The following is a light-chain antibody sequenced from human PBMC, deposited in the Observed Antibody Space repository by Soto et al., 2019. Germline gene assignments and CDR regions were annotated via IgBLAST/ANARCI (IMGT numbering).Light chain of an antibody. CDR2: GVT. J-gene: IGLJ2*01. CDR1: NSDIGGYNS. V-gene: IGLV2-14*01. CDR3: TSYTSGTIVV. Sequence: QSALTQPASVSGSPGQSITISCTGSNSDIGGYNSVSWYQQHPGKAPKLLIFGVTNRPSGVSDRFSGSKSGNTASLTISALQAEDEADYYCTSYTSGTIVVFGGGTQLTVL.